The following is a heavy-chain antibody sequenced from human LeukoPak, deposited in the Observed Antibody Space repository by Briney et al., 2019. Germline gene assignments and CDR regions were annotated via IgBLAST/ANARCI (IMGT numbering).Heavy chain of an antibody. D-gene: IGHD3-9*01. V-gene: IGHV4-61*01. CDR1: GGSASSGTYY. Sequence: PSETLSLTCTVSGGSASSGTYYWSWIRQPPGKGLEWIGYIYYSGSTNYNPSLKSRVTISVDTSKNQLSLKPSSVTAADTAVYYCARSRGPNILTGYFMPYYFDYWGQGALVTVSS. CDR2: IYYSGST. CDR3: ARSRGPNILTGYFMPYYFDY. J-gene: IGHJ4*02.